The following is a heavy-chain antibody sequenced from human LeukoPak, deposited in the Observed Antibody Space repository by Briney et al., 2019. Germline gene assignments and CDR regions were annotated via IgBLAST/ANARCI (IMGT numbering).Heavy chain of an antibody. CDR2: ISSSSNTI. J-gene: IGHJ4*02. V-gene: IGHV3-48*02. D-gene: IGHD1-26*01. CDR3: ARGYGGATGWYYFDY. Sequence: GGSLRLSCAPSGFTFSSYSMNWVRQAPGKGLEWVSYISSSSNTIYYADFMKGRFTISRDNAKSSLYLQMNSLRDDDTAVYYCARGYGGATGWYYFDYWGQGTLVTVSS. CDR1: GFTFSSYS.